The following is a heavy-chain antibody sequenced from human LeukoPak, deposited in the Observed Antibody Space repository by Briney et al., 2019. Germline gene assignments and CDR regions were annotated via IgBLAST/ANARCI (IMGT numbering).Heavy chain of an antibody. CDR1: GFTFSTYW. Sequence: GGSLRLSCAASGFTFSTYWMSWLRQAPGKGLEWVSAISGSGGSTYYADSVKGRFTISRDNSKNTLYLQMNSLRAEDTAVYYCAKVNGDDYGDYEAYYYYYGMDVWGQGTTVTVSS. CDR2: ISGSGGST. J-gene: IGHJ6*02. V-gene: IGHV3-23*01. CDR3: AKVNGDDYGDYEAYYYYYGMDV. D-gene: IGHD4-17*01.